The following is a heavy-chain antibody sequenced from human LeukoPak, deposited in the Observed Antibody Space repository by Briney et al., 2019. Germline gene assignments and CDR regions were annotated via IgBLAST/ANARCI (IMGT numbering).Heavy chain of an antibody. CDR1: GFTFSSFG. Sequence: GGSLRLSCAASGFTFSSFGMHWVRQAPGKGLEWVASIRFDGSNEKYADSVKGRFTISRDNPKNTLYVQMNSLSAEDTALYYCAKGTAGIGVAGTFGYLDYWGEGTLVAVSS. CDR2: IRFDGSNE. CDR3: AKGTAGIGVAGTFGYLDY. J-gene: IGHJ4*02. V-gene: IGHV3-30*02. D-gene: IGHD6-19*01.